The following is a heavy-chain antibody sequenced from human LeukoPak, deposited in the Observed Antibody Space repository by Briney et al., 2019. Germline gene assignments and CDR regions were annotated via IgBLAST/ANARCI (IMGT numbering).Heavy chain of an antibody. V-gene: IGHV3-66*02. CDR1: ALTVSRSY. J-gene: IGHJ3*02. CDR3: ASERSSGRSDAFDI. CDR2: MYCGDIT. D-gene: IGHD3-22*01. Sequence: GGSLSLPCAACALTVSRSYVRWVRGARGEGVEGVRDMYCGDITYYADSVKGRFTIPRDNSKHTLYLQMNSLRAQDTAVYYCASERSSGRSDAFDIWGQGTVVTVSS.